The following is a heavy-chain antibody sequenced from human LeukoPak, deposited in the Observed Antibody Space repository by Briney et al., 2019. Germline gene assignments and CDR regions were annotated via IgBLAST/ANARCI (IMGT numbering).Heavy chain of an antibody. V-gene: IGHV3-53*01. CDR2: IYNSGIT. D-gene: IGHD4-11*01. Sequence: GGSLRLSCAASGFTVSSNYISGVRQAPGRGLEWVSVIYNSGITYYADSVKGRFTISRDNSKNTLYLQMNSLRAEDTAVYYCATTTPIEYYYYYGMDVWGQGTTVTVSS. CDR1: GFTVSSNY. J-gene: IGHJ6*02. CDR3: ATTTPIEYYYYYGMDV.